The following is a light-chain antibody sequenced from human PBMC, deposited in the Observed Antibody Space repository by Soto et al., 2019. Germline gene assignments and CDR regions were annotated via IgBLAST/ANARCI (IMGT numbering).Light chain of an antibody. CDR2: EVS. CDR3: SSYARNRDIL. CDR1: SSDVGGYGY. J-gene: IGLJ2*01. Sequence: QSALTQPPSASGSPGQSVAISCTGTSSDVGGYGYVSWYQQHPGKAPKLMIYEVSKWPSGVPDRFSGSKSGNTASLTVSGLQAEDEADYYCSSYARNRDILFGGGTKLTVL. V-gene: IGLV2-8*01.